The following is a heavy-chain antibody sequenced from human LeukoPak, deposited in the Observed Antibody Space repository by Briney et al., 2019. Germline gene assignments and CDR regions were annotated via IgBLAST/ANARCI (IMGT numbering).Heavy chain of an antibody. CDR3: ARDRTIAYSSYYFDY. V-gene: IGHV3-7*03. D-gene: IGHD5-18*01. CDR2: IKQDGSEK. J-gene: IGHJ4*02. Sequence: GGSLRLSCAASGFTFSSYWMSWVRQAPGKGLEWVANIKQDGSEKYYVDSVKGRFTISRDNAKNSPYLQMNSLRAEDTAVYYCARDRTIAYSSYYFDYWGQGTLVTVSS. CDR1: GFTFSSYW.